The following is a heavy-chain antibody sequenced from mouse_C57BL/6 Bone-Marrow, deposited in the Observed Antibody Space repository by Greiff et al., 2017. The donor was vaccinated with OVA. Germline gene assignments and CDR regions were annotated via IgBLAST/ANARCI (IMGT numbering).Heavy chain of an antibody. V-gene: IGHV1-5*01. CDR3: TRYYSNRAWFAY. CDR2: IYPGNSDT. CDR1: GYTFTSYW. J-gene: IGHJ3*01. D-gene: IGHD2-5*01. Sequence: EVHLVESGTVLARPGASVKMSCKTSGYTFTSYWMHWVKQRPGQGLEWIGAIYPGNSDTSYNQKFKGKAKLTAVTSASTAYMELSSLTNEDSAVYYCTRYYSNRAWFAYWGQGTLVTVSA.